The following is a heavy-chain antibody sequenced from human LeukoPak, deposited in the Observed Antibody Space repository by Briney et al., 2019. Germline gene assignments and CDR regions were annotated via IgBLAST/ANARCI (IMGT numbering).Heavy chain of an antibody. V-gene: IGHV1-2*02. J-gene: IGHJ3*02. CDR3: ARLRYGDYGAFDI. D-gene: IGHD4-17*01. CDR2: INPNSGGT. CDR1: GYTFTGYY. Sequence: SSVKVSCKASGYTFTGYYMHWVRQAPAQGLEWMGWINPNSGGTNYAQKFQGRVTMTRDTSISTAYMELSRLRSDDTAVYYCARLRYGDYGAFDIWGQGTMVTVSS.